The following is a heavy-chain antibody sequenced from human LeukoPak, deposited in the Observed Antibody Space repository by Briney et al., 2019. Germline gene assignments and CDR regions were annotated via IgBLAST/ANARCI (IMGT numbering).Heavy chain of an antibody. Sequence: SVKASCKASGFTFSTPAVQWVRQARGQRLEWIGWIVVDSGYTSYAQKFQGRVSITWDMSISTAYMELSSLRSEDTAVYYCARSMGAYYYDSSGSPSDYWGQGTLVTVSS. J-gene: IGHJ4*02. V-gene: IGHV1-58*01. D-gene: IGHD3-22*01. CDR1: GFTFSTPA. CDR3: ARSMGAYYYDSSGSPSDY. CDR2: IVVDSGYT.